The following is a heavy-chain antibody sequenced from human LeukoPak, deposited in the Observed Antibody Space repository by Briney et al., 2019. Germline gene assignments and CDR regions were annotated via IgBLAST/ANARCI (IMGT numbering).Heavy chain of an antibody. CDR2: ISGSGGST. D-gene: IGHD3-16*01. J-gene: IGHJ4*02. V-gene: IGHV3-23*01. CDR1: GFTFSSYA. Sequence: GGSLRLSCAASGFTFSSYAMSWVRQAPGKGLEGVSAISGSGGSTYYADSVKGRFTISRDNSKNTLYLQMNSLRAEDTAVYYCAKDQTGELWPIFDYWGQGTLVTVSS. CDR3: AKDQTGELWPIFDY.